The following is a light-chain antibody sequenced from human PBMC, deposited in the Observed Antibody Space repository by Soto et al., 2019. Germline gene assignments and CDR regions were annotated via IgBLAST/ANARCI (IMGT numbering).Light chain of an antibody. V-gene: IGKV3-20*01. CDR3: QQYGSSRWT. CDR1: QSVSSSS. Sequence: IVLPQSPGAPSLSSGERATLSWRASQSVSSSSLAWYQQKRGQAPRLLIYGASNRATGIPDRFSGSGSGTDFTLTISRLEPEDFAVYYCQQYGSSRWTFGQGTKVDNK. J-gene: IGKJ1*01. CDR2: GAS.